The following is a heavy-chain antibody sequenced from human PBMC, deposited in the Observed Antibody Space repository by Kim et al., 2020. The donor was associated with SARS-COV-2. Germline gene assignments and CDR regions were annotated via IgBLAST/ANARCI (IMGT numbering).Heavy chain of an antibody. CDR2: ISSSSSYI. V-gene: IGHV3-21*01. CDR1: GFTFSSYS. J-gene: IGHJ4*02. Sequence: GGSLRLSCAASGFTFSSYSMNWVRQAPGKGLEWVSSISSSSSYIYYADSVKGRFTISRDNAKNSLYLQMNSLRAEDTAVYYCARAKYCSSTSCPMGYWGQGTLVTVSS. CDR3: ARAKYCSSTSCPMGY. D-gene: IGHD2-2*01.